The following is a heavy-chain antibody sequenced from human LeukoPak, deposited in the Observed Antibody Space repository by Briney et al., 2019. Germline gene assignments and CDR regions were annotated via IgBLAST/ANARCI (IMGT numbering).Heavy chain of an antibody. CDR1: GFTFDDYA. D-gene: IGHD2/OR15-2a*01. J-gene: IGHJ6*03. CDR2: ITWDGGST. Sequence: GGSLRLSCAASGFTFDDYAMHWVRQASGKGLEWVSHITWDGGSTHYADSVEGRFAISRDNRENSLYLQMNSLRPEDTALYYCAKDRAARGRGNYFYMDVWGKGTTVTVSS. CDR3: AKDRAARGRGNYFYMDV. V-gene: IGHV3-43D*03.